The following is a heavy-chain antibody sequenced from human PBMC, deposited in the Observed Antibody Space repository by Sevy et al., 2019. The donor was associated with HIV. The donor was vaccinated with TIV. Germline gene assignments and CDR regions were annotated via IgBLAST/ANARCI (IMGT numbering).Heavy chain of an antibody. CDR3: ARGPKVYSSSWYYFDY. CDR2: IIPIFGTA. CDR1: GGTFSSYA. V-gene: IGHV1-69*06. D-gene: IGHD6-13*01. Sequence: ASMKVSCKASGGTFSSYAISWVRQAPGQGLEWMGGIIPIFGTANYAQKFQGRVTITADKSTSTAYMELSSLRSEDTAVYYCARGPKVYSSSWYYFDYWGQGTLVTVSS. J-gene: IGHJ4*02.